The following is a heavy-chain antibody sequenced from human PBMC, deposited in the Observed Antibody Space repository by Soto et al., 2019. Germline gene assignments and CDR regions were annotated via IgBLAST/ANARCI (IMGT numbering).Heavy chain of an antibody. D-gene: IGHD6-19*01. J-gene: IGHJ6*03. Sequence: SETLSLTCTVSGGSISSYYWSWIRQPPGKGLEWIGYIYYSGSTNYNPSLKSRVTISVDTSKNQFSLKLSSVTAADTAVYYCARGKGAVKHYYYYYMDVWGKGTTVTVSS. V-gene: IGHV4-59*01. CDR1: GGSISSYY. CDR2: IYYSGST. CDR3: ARGKGAVKHYYYYYMDV.